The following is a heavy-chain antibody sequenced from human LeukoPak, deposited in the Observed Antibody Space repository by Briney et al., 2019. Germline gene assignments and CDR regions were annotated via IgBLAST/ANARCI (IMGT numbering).Heavy chain of an antibody. Sequence: SETLSLTCTVSGGSISSSSYYWGWIRQPPGKGLEWIGSIYYSGSTYYNPSLKSRVTISVDTSKNQFSLKLSSVTAADTAVYYCARDLGDSSSWYWFDPWGQGTLVTVSS. CDR2: IYYSGST. D-gene: IGHD6-13*01. V-gene: IGHV4-39*07. J-gene: IGHJ5*02. CDR3: ARDLGDSSSWYWFDP. CDR1: GGSISSSSYY.